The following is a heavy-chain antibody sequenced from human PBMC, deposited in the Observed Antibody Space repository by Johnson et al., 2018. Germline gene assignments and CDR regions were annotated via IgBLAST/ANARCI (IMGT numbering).Heavy chain of an antibody. J-gene: IGHJ3*02. D-gene: IGHD5-18*01. V-gene: IGHV3-30*18. CDR2: ISYDGSNK. CDR1: GFTFSSYG. CDR3: AKGLSGYSYGHEAFDI. Sequence: QLVESGGGVVQPGRSLRLSCAASGFTFSSYGMHWVRQAPGKGLEWVAVISYDGSNKYYADSVKGRFTISRDNSKNTLYLQMNSLRAEDKAGYYCAKGLSGYSYGHEAFDIWGQGTMVTVSS.